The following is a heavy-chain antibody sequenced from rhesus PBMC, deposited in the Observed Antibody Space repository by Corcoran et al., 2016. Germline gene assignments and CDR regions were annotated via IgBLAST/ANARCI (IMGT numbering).Heavy chain of an antibody. J-gene: IGHJ2*01. D-gene: IGHD6-31*01. V-gene: IGHV4-127*01. Sequence: QVQLQESGPGLVKPSETLSLTCAVSGYSISSGYGWSWIRQPPGKGLEWIGYFGGNSGSTNYNPSLKSRGTISKDTSKSQFSLKLSSVTAADTAVYYCARARRGSGWYFDLWGPGTPITISS. CDR3: ARARRGSGWYFDL. CDR1: GYSISSGYG. CDR2: FGGNSGST.